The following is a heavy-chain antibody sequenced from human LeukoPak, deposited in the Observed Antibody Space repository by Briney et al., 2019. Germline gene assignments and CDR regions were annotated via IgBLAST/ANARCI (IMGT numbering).Heavy chain of an antibody. CDR1: GFTFSSYA. Sequence: PGGSLRLSCAASGFTFSSYAVSWVRQAPGKGLEWVSAISGSGGSTYYADSVKGRFTISRDNSKNTLYLQMNSLRAEDTAVYYCAKDLDYYGSGSDPVFDYWGQGTLVTASS. CDR2: ISGSGGST. J-gene: IGHJ4*02. CDR3: AKDLDYYGSGSDPVFDY. D-gene: IGHD3-10*01. V-gene: IGHV3-23*01.